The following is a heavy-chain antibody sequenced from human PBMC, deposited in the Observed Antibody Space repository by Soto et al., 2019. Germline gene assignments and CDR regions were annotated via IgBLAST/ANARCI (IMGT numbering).Heavy chain of an antibody. D-gene: IGHD2-15*01. CDR3: AKDQGYCSGGSCWGAFDI. V-gene: IGHV3-30-3*01. CDR2: ISYDGSNK. Sequence: PGGSLRLSCAASGFTFSSYAMHWVRQAPGKGLEWVAVISYDGSNKYYANSVKGRFTISRDNSKNTLYLQMNSLRAEDTAVYYCAKDQGYCSGGSCWGAFDIWGQGTMVTVSS. CDR1: GFTFSSYA. J-gene: IGHJ3*02.